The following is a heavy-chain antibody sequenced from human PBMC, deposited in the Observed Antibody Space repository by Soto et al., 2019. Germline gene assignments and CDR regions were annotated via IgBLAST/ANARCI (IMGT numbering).Heavy chain of an antibody. CDR1: GFDFNKYA. Sequence: GGSLRLSCAAFGFDFNKYAMTWVRQAPGKGLQWVSSITSNGDSTYYADSVKGRFTTSRDNSKNTLYLQMNSLRAEDTAVYYCAKDKDWSGVYGMDVWGQGTTVTVSS. CDR2: ITSNGDST. CDR3: AKDKDWSGVYGMDV. J-gene: IGHJ6*02. D-gene: IGHD3-3*01. V-gene: IGHV3-23*01.